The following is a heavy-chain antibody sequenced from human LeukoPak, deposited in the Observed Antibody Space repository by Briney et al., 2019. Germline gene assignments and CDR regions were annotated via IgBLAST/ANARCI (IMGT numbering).Heavy chain of an antibody. CDR2: VSSTGGDK. J-gene: IGHJ5*02. CDR3: ARGGEYYYDSSGYHL. Sequence: GGSLRLSCTGSGVTFEDYYLSWIRQAPGKGLEWISYVSSTGGDKFYADPVKGRFTISRDNSKNTLYLQMNSLRAEDTAVYYCARGGEYYYDSSGYHLWGQGTLVTVSS. CDR1: GVTFEDYY. D-gene: IGHD3-22*01. V-gene: IGHV3-11*01.